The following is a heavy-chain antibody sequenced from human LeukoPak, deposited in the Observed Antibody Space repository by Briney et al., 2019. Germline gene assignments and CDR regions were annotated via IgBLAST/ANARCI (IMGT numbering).Heavy chain of an antibody. CDR3: ASKSTAWTIDY. V-gene: IGHV4-39*01. CDR1: GGSISSSSYY. CDR2: MYHSGST. D-gene: IGHD3/OR15-3a*01. J-gene: IGHJ4*02. Sequence: NTSETLSLTCTVSGGSISSSSYYWGWIRQTPGKGLEWIGTMYHSGSTNYNPSLKSRVTLSIDTPKNQFSLRLSSVTAADTAVYYCASKSTAWTIDYWGQGTLVAVSS.